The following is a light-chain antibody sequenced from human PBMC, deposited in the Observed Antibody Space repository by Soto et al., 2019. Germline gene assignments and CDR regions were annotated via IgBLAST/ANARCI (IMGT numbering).Light chain of an antibody. CDR2: DVV. J-gene: IGLJ1*01. V-gene: IGLV2-8*01. CDR3: FSYAGGSTFV. CDR1: DLDVGTHNY. Sequence: LTQPPSASGCPGQSLTISCTVTDLDVGTHNYVSWYQQYPGKAPKLLIYDVVKRPSGIPHRFSGSKSGNTASLTVSGLQADDEADYYCFSYAGGSTFVFGTGTKVTVL.